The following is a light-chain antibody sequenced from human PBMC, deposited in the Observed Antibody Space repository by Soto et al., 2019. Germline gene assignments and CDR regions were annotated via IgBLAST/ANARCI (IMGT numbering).Light chain of an antibody. CDR2: EVT. Sequence: QSVLTQPASVSGSPGQSITISCTGTSSDVGDDNSVSWYQQHPGTAPKLMLYEVTHRPSGVSDRFSGSKSGNTASLTISGLQAEDVADYYCTSYTSSSTLYVFGPGTKLPS. J-gene: IGLJ1*01. V-gene: IGLV2-14*01. CDR3: TSYTSSSTLYV. CDR1: SSDVGDDNS.